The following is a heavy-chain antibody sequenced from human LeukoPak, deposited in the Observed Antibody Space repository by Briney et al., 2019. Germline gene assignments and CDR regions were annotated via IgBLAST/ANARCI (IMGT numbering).Heavy chain of an antibody. V-gene: IGHV3-7*01. D-gene: IGHD6-13*01. Sequence: GGSLRLSCAASGFTFSSYWMSWVRQAPGKGLEWVANIKQVGSEKYYVDSVKGRFTISRDNAKNSLYLQMNSLRAEDTAVYYCASSHSSSWYPYYYYYYGMDVWGQGTTVTVSS. CDR3: ASSHSSSWYPYYYYYYGMDV. CDR1: GFTFSSYW. J-gene: IGHJ6*02. CDR2: IKQVGSEK.